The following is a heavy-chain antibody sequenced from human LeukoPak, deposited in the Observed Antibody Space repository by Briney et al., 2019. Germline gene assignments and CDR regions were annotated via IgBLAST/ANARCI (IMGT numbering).Heavy chain of an antibody. CDR3: ASGGYRYGAMVEDDY. V-gene: IGHV4-61*02. CDR1: GGSISSGGYS. CDR2: IYTSGST. D-gene: IGHD5-18*01. Sequence: SETLSLTCAVSGGSISSGGYSWSWIRQPAGKGLEWIGRIYTSGSTNYNPSLKSRVTMSVDTSKNQFSLKLSSVTAADTAVYYCASGGYRYGAMVEDDYWGQGTLVTVSS. J-gene: IGHJ4*02.